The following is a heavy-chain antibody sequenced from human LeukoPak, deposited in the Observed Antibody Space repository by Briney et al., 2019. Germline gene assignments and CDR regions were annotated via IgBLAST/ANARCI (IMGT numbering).Heavy chain of an antibody. V-gene: IGHV1-18*01. CDR3: ARVWGYYYDSSGYSDFDY. CDR1: GYTFTSYG. D-gene: IGHD3-22*01. Sequence: ASVKVSCKASGYTFTSYGISWVRQAPGQGPECMGWINPYNGNTNYAQKFQGRVTMTIDTSTSTAYMELRSLKSDDTAVYYCARVWGYYYDSSGYSDFDYWGQGTLVTVSS. CDR2: INPYNGNT. J-gene: IGHJ4*02.